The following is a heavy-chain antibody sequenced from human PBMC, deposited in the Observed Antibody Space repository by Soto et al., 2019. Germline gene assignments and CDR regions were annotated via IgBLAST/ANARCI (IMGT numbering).Heavy chain of an antibody. CDR2: ISGSGGST. CDR1: GFTFSSYA. Sequence: GGSLRLSCAASGFTFSSYAMSWVRQAPGKGLEWVSAISGSGGSTYYADSVKGRFTISRDNSKNTLYLQMNSLRAEDTAIYYCAKILPSTVVVVVATDAFDIWGQGTMVTVSS. CDR3: AKILPSTVVVVVATDAFDI. D-gene: IGHD2-15*01. J-gene: IGHJ3*02. V-gene: IGHV3-23*01.